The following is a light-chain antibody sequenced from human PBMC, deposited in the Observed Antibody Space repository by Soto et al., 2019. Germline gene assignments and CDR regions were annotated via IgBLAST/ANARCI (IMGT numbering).Light chain of an antibody. Sequence: QSVLTQPASVSGSPGQSITISCTGTSSDVGGYNSVSWYQEHPGKAPKLMIYDVNNRPSGVSKRFSGSKSGNTASLTISGLQAEDEADYYCSSYTSSSTVVFGGGTKLTVL. V-gene: IGLV2-14*01. J-gene: IGLJ2*01. CDR1: SSDVGGYNS. CDR2: DVN. CDR3: SSYTSSSTVV.